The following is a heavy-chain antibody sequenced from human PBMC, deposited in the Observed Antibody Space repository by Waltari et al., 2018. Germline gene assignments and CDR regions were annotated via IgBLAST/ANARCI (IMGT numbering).Heavy chain of an antibody. D-gene: IGHD1-26*01. CDR1: GFTFISYA. CDR3: ANRTGGYSFDY. J-gene: IGHJ4*02. V-gene: IGHV3-23*01. CDR2: VSANGGST. Sequence: EVQLLESGGGLVQPGGSLRLSCAASGFTFISYAMSWIRQAPGKGLEWVSTVSANGGSTLYADSVKGRFTISRDNSKNTQHLKMNSLRAEDTAVYYCANRTGGYSFDYWGQGILVTVSS.